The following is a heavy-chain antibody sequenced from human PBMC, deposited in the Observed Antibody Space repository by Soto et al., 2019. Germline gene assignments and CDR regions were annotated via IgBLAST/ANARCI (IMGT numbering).Heavy chain of an antibody. CDR2: ISYDGSNK. Sequence: QVQLVESGGGVVQPGRSMRLSCAASGFTFSSYGMHWVRQAPGKGLEWVAVISYDGSNKYYADSVKGRFTISRDNPKNTLYLQMNGLGAEETAVYYCAKDVCDFWSVGGHAFDIWGQGTMVTVSS. J-gene: IGHJ3*02. CDR3: AKDVCDFWSVGGHAFDI. CDR1: GFTFSSYG. V-gene: IGHV3-30*18. D-gene: IGHD3-3*01.